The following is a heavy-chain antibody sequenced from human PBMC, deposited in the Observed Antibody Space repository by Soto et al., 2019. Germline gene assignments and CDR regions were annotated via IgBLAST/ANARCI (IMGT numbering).Heavy chain of an antibody. CDR2: ISYDGSKK. J-gene: IGHJ6*02. Sequence: QVQLVESGGGVVQPGRSLRLSCAASGVTFSSYAMHWVRQAPGKGQEWVAVISYDGSKKYYADPVKGRFTISRDNSKNTLYLEMNSLRAEDTALYYCARDRGSATTRYCYGMDVWGQGTTVTVSS. D-gene: IGHD1-7*01. V-gene: IGHV3-30-3*01. CDR1: GVTFSSYA. CDR3: ARDRGSATTRYCYGMDV.